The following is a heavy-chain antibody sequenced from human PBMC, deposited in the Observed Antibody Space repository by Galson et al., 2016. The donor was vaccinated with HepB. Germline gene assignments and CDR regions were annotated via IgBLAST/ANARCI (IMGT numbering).Heavy chain of an antibody. CDR1: GFSFSTYA. CDR2: ISYDGSNK. V-gene: IGHV3-30-3*01. D-gene: IGHD3-22*01. Sequence: SLRLSCAASGFSFSTYAMHWVRQAPGKGLEWVTVISYDGSNKYYADSVKGRFTISRDNSKNTLSLQMNTLSAEDTAIYYCASTHGTPYDRPDIWGQGTVVTVSS. CDR3: ASTHGTPYDRPDI. J-gene: IGHJ3*02.